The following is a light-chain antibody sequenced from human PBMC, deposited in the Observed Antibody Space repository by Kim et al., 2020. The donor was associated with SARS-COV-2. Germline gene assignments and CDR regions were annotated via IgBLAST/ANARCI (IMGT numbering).Light chain of an antibody. J-gene: IGKJ5*01. Sequence: PGERTTLSCRASQSVGSNLAWYQQKPGQAPRLLIYGASTRATGIAARFSGSGSGTDFTLTISSLQSEDFAVYHCQQYNNWPPTFGQGTRLEI. CDR2: GAS. CDR1: QSVGSN. V-gene: IGKV3-15*01. CDR3: QQYNNWPPT.